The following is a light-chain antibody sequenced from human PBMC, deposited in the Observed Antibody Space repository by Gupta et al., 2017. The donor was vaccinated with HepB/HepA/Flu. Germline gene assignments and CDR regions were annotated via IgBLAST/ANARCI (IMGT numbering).Light chain of an antibody. V-gene: IGKV1-5*03. CDR2: KAS. CDR1: QTVSGW. CDR3: QQYKTYPLT. J-gene: IGKJ4*01. Sequence: DIQMTQSPSTLSASAGDRVTITCRASQTVSGWLAWYQQKPGKAPNLLIYKASTLKGGVPSRFSGSGAEADFTLTISSLQPDDFASYYCQQYKTYPLTFGGGTKVEI.